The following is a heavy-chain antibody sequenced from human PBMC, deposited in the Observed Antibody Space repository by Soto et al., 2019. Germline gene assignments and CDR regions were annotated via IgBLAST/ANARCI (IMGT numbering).Heavy chain of an antibody. D-gene: IGHD3-22*01. J-gene: IGHJ5*02. CDR2: ISGSGAYT. V-gene: IGHV3-11*06. CDR1: GFALVDY. CDR3: ARDQDYYDSSGYYYNWFDP. Sequence: GGSLRLSCTASGFALVDYMSWIRQAPGKGLESVSYISGSGAYTTYADSVRGRFTIARDNAKNSLYLQMNSLRAEDTAVYYCARDQDYYDSSGYYYNWFDPWGQGTLVTVSS.